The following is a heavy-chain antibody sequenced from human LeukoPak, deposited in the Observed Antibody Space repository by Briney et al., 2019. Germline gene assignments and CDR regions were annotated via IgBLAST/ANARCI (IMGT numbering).Heavy chain of an antibody. CDR3: AKVKGIASGLYYFFFMDV. J-gene: IGHJ6*03. V-gene: IGHV3-30*04. CDR2: ISYDGTNK. Sequence: GGSLRLSCAASGFTFISYALHWVRQAPGKGLEWVAVISYDGTNKYYADSVKGRFTISRDNSKNTLYLQMNSLRADDTAVYYCAKVKGIASGLYYFFFMDVWGKGTTVTVSS. CDR1: GFTFISYA. D-gene: IGHD6-19*01.